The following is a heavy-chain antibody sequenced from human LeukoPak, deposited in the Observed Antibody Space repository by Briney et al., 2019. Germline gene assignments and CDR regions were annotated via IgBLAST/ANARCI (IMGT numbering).Heavy chain of an antibody. Sequence: GGSLRLSCAASGFTFSSYEMSWVRQAPGKGLEWVSSIGSSTRYIYYADSVKGRFTISRDNARNSLYLQMNSLRAEDTAVYYCARDGNQRSLAYWGQGTLVTVSS. CDR3: ARDGNQRSLAY. J-gene: IGHJ4*02. CDR2: IGSSTRYI. V-gene: IGHV3-21*01. CDR1: GFTFSSYE. D-gene: IGHD1-14*01.